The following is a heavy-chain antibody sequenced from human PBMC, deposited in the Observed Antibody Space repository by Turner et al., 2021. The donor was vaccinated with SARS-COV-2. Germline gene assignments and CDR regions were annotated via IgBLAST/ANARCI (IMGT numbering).Heavy chain of an antibody. Sequence: EVQLVESGGGLVQPGGSLRLSCAASGFTFSRYWMSWVRQAPGKGLEWVANIKQDGSEKYYVDSVKGRFTISRDNAKNSLYLQMNSLRAEDTAVYYCARDGATVTTYFDYWGQGTLVTVSS. CDR3: ARDGATVTTYFDY. D-gene: IGHD4-4*01. CDR2: IKQDGSEK. J-gene: IGHJ4*02. CDR1: GFTFSRYW. V-gene: IGHV3-7*01.